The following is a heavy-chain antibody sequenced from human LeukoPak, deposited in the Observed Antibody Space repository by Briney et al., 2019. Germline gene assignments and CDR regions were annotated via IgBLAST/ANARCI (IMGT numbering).Heavy chain of an antibody. J-gene: IGHJ5*02. D-gene: IGHD6-13*01. CDR3: ARHGHSGSSWLNCFDP. CDR1: GGSIISGDYN. CDR2: IYYSEST. Sequence: SETLSLTCTVSGGSIISGDYNWVRMRQPPGKGLKGIGSIYYSESTYYNPSLKSRVTIYEDTSKNQFSLKLSSVTAPDTAVYYCARHGHSGSSWLNCFDPWGQGTLVTVS. V-gene: IGHV4-39*01.